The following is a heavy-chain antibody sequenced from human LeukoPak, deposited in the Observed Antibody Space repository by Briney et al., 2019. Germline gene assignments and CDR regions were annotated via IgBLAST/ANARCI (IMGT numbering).Heavy chain of an antibody. Sequence: GGSLRLSCAASGFTFTSFAMIWVRQAPGKGLDWVSGISGGGDTAYYADSVKGRFTISRDNPKNMVNLQMSSLGADDTAVYYCAQGGSYYDFWSGYSAIWGQGTLVSVSS. D-gene: IGHD3-3*01. CDR3: AQGGSYYDFWSGYSAI. CDR1: GFTFTSFA. J-gene: IGHJ4*02. V-gene: IGHV3-23*01. CDR2: ISGGGDTA.